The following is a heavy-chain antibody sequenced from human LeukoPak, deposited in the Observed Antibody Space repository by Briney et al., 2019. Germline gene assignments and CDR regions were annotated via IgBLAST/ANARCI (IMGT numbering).Heavy chain of an antibody. CDR3: ARSLGSRELLDY. V-gene: IGHV4-38-2*02. D-gene: IGHD3-10*01. J-gene: IGHJ4*02. CDR1: GYSISSGYY. Sequence: PSETLSLTCTVSGYSISSGYYWGWIRQPPGKGLEWIGSIYHSGSTYYNPSLKSRVTISVDTSKNQFSLKLSSVTAADTAVYYCARSLGSRELLDYWGQGTLVTVSS. CDR2: IYHSGST.